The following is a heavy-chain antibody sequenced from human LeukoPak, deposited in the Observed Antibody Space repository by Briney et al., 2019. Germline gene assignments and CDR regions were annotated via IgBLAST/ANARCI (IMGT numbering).Heavy chain of an antibody. D-gene: IGHD2-2*01. CDR1: GGTFSSYA. CDR2: IIPIFGTA. J-gene: IGHJ4*02. CDR3: ARDRASTSEFDY. Sequence: GASVKVSCKASGGTFSSYAISWVRQAPGQGLEWMGGIIPIFGTANYAQKFQGRVTINAEESTSTAYMELSSLRSEDTAVYYCARDRASTSEFDYWGQGTLVTVSS. V-gene: IGHV1-69*13.